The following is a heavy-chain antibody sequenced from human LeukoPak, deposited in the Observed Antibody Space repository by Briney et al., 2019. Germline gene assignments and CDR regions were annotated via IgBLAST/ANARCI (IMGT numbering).Heavy chain of an antibody. D-gene: IGHD6-19*01. CDR3: ASRNSSGWHWYFDY. Sequence: GGSLRLSCAASGFTFSSYAMSWVRQAPGKGLEWVSAISGCGGSTYYADSVKGRFTISRDNSKNTLYLQMDSLRAEDTAVYYCASRNSSGWHWYFDYWGQGTLVTVSS. CDR1: GFTFSSYA. CDR2: ISGCGGST. V-gene: IGHV3-23*01. J-gene: IGHJ4*02.